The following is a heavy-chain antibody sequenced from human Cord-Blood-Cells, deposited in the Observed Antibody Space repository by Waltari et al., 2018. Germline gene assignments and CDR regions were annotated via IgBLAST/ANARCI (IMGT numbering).Heavy chain of an antibody. V-gene: IGHV1-2*06. CDR3: ARGPSGYFDY. Sequence: QVQLVQSGAEVKKPGASVKDSCKASGYPFPAYFMHWVRQAPGQGLEWMGRINPNSGGTNYAQKFQGRVTMTRDTSISTAYMELSRLRSDDTAVYYCARGPSGYFDYWGQGTLVTVSS. J-gene: IGHJ4*02. CDR1: GYPFPAYF. D-gene: IGHD1-26*01. CDR2: INPNSGGT.